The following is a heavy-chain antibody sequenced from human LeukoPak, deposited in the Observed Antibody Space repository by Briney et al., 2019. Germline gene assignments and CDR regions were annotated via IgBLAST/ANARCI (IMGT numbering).Heavy chain of an antibody. Sequence: PGGSLRLSCAASGFTFSSYEMSWVRQAPGKGLEWVSYISSSGSTIYYADSVKGRFTISRDNAKNSLYLQMNSLRAEDTAVYYCAREDWVVPAAMRMGDYYYAMDVWGKGTTVTVSS. J-gene: IGHJ6*04. CDR1: GFTFSSYE. V-gene: IGHV3-48*03. CDR2: ISSSGSTI. CDR3: AREDWVVPAAMRMGDYYYAMDV. D-gene: IGHD2-2*01.